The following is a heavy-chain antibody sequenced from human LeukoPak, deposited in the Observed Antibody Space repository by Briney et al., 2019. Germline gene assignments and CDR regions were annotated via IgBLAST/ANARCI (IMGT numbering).Heavy chain of an antibody. J-gene: IGHJ4*02. CDR3: AKEGYSSGWYEDY. CDR1: GFTFSTYG. D-gene: IGHD6-19*01. V-gene: IGHV3-30*02. Sequence: PGGSLRLSCAAAGFTFSTYGIHRVRHAPGMGLEWVAFIRYDGSNKYYADSVKGRFTISRDNFMNTVYLQMNSLRPEDTAVYYCAKEGYSSGWYEDYWGQGTLVTVSS. CDR2: IRYDGSNK.